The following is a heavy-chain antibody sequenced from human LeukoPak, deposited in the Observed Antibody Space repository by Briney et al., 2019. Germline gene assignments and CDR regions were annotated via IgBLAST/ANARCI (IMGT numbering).Heavy chain of an antibody. CDR1: GLTFSSYA. CDR3: AKGPSNYPGIPFDY. V-gene: IGHV3-23*01. CDR2: ISGSGGST. J-gene: IGHJ4*02. Sequence: PGGSLRLSCAASGLTFSSYAMSWVRQAPGKGLEWVSAISGSGGSTYYADSVKGRFTISRDNSKNTLYLQMNSLRAEDTAVYYCAKGPSNYPGIPFDYWGQGTLVTVSS. D-gene: IGHD4-11*01.